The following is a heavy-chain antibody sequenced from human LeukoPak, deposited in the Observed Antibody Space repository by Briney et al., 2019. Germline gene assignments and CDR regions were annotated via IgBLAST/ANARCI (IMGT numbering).Heavy chain of an antibody. CDR1: DYTFTSYG. V-gene: IGHV1-18*01. J-gene: IGHJ4*02. CDR2: INPYNDNT. D-gene: IGHD5-24*01. CDR3: ARDREMATTLFAY. Sequence: ASVKVSCKASDYTFTSYGINWVRQAPGQGLEWMGWINPYNDNTNYAQNLQGRVTMTTDTSTSTAYMELRSLRSDDTAVYYCARDREMATTLFAYWGQGTLVTVSS.